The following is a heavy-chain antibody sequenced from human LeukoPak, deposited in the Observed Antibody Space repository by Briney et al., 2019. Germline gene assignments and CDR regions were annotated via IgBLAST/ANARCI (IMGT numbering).Heavy chain of an antibody. J-gene: IGHJ4*02. Sequence: SETLSLTCTVSGGSISSYYWSWIRQPAGKGLEWIGRIYTSGSTNYNPSLKSRVTMSVDTSKSQCTLKLSSVTAADTAVYYCASYIVVESYFDYWGQGTLVTVSS. V-gene: IGHV4-4*07. D-gene: IGHD2-21*01. CDR2: IYTSGST. CDR1: GGSISSYY. CDR3: ASYIVVESYFDY.